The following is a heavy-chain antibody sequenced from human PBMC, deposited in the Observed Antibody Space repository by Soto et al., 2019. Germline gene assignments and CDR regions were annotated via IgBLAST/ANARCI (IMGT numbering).Heavy chain of an antibody. Sequence: GGSLRLSCASSGFTFSSYDMHWVRQAPGKGLEWVAVISYDGSNKYYADSVKGRFTISRDNSKNTLYLQMNSLRTEDTAVYYCATKIVAATSDSWGHDALVPLSS. V-gene: IGHV3-30*03. CDR2: ISYDGSNK. J-gene: IGHJ5*01. CDR3: ATKIVAATSDS. D-gene: IGHD2-15*01. CDR1: GFTFSSYD.